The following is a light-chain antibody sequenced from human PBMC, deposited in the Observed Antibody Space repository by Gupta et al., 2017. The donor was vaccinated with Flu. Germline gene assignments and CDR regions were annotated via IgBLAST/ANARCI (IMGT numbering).Light chain of an antibody. Sequence: QSVLTQPPSVSAAPGQKVTISCSGSRSNIGNNYVSWYQQLPGTAPKLLIYDNNKRPSGIPDRFSGSKSGTSATLGITGLQTGDEADYYCGTWDSSLSASGVFGTGTKVTGL. J-gene: IGLJ1*01. CDR1: RSNIGNNY. V-gene: IGLV1-51*01. CDR2: DNN. CDR3: GTWDSSLSASGV.